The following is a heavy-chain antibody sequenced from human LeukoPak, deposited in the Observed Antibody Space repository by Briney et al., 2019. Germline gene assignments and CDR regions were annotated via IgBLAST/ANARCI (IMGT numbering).Heavy chain of an antibody. V-gene: IGHV3-21*01. CDR1: GFTFSSYS. J-gene: IGHJ4*02. CDR3: ARGLIRGYCSSTSCYDFDY. D-gene: IGHD2-2*01. Sequence: PGGSLRLSCAASGFTFSSYSMNWVRQAPGKGLEWVSSITSSTSYIYYADSVKGRFTISRDNARNSLYLQMNSLRAEDTAVYYCARGLIRGYCSSTSCYDFDYWGQGTLVTVSS. CDR2: ITSSTSYI.